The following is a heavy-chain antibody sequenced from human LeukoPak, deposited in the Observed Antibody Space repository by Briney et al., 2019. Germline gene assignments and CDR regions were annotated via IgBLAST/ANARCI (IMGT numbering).Heavy chain of an antibody. J-gene: IGHJ4*02. D-gene: IGHD3-3*01. Sequence: SETLSLTCAVSGGSINSDDWSWIRQPPGKGLEWIGYIYYSGSTNYNPSLKSRVTISVDTSKNQFSLKLSSVTAADTAVYYCARGLTPFDYDFWSGYFDYWGQGTLVTVSS. CDR1: GGSINSDD. V-gene: IGHV4-59*08. CDR3: ARGLTPFDYDFWSGYFDY. CDR2: IYYSGST.